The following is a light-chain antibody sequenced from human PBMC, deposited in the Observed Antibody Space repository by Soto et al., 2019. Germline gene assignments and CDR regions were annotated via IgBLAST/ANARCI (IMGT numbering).Light chain of an antibody. CDR2: RNN. V-gene: IGLV1-47*01. Sequence: QSALTQPASASGTPGQRVTISCSGSSSNIGSNYVYSYQQLPGTAPKLLIYRNNQHPSGVPDRFSGSKSGTSASLAISGLRYEDEDDYYCAAWDDSLHVVFGGGTQLTVL. J-gene: IGLJ2*01. CDR3: AAWDDSLHVV. CDR1: SSNIGSNY.